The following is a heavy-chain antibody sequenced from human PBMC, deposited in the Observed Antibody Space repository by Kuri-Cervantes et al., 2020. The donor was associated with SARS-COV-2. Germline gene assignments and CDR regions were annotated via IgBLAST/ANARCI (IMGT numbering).Heavy chain of an antibody. Sequence: GGSLRLSCAASGFTFSSYTMSWVRQAPGKGLEWVSSISSSSSYIYYADSVKGRFTISRDNAKNSLYLQMNSLRAEDTAVYYCARSGRYYYYMDVWGKGTTVTVSS. CDR1: GFTFSSYT. J-gene: IGHJ6*03. V-gene: IGHV3-21*01. CDR3: ARSGRYYYYMDV. CDR2: ISSSSSYI. D-gene: IGHD2-8*02.